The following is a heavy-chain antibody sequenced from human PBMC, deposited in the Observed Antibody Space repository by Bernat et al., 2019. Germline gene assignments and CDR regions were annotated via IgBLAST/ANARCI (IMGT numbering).Heavy chain of an antibody. D-gene: IGHD5-12*01. CDR1: GFTVSSNY. Sequence: EVQLVASGGGLVQPGGSLRLSCAVSGFTVSSNYMSWVRQAPGKGLEWVSVIYSGGATYDAGSVKDSFTLSRDNSKKTVYFQMNSLRAEDTAVYYCARGWLRDPFNYWGQGTLVTVSS. CDR3: ARGWLRDPFNY. J-gene: IGHJ4*02. CDR2: IYSGGAT. V-gene: IGHV3-66*01.